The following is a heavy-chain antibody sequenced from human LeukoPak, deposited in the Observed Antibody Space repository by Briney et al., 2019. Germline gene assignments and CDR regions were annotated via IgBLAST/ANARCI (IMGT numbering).Heavy chain of an antibody. J-gene: IGHJ4*02. CDR3: AGANSALTPQFFDY. D-gene: IGHD3-10*01. V-gene: IGHV3-23*01. CDR1: GFTFSSYA. Sequence: GGSLRLSCAASGFTFSSYAMSWVRQAPGKGLEWVSAISGSGGSTYCPDPMKGRFPNSRNNPKNTLYLQLTGLGAEDPAVIYCAGANSALTPQFFDYWGQGTLLTVCS. CDR2: ISGSGGST.